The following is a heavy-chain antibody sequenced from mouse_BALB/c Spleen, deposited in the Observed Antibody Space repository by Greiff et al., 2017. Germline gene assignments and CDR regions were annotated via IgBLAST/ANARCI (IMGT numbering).Heavy chain of an antibody. Sequence: QVQLQQPGAELVKPGASVKMSCKASGYPFTSYWINWVKQRPGQGLEWIGDIYPGRGITNYNEKFKSKATLTLDTSSSTAYMQLSSLTSEDSAVYYCSRTHSSGDPLRAMDDWGQGTSVTVSS. CDR2: IYPGRGIT. CDR1: GYPFTSYW. V-gene: IGHV1-55*01. D-gene: IGHD3-1*01. J-gene: IGHJ4*01. CDR3: SRTHSSGDPLRAMDD.